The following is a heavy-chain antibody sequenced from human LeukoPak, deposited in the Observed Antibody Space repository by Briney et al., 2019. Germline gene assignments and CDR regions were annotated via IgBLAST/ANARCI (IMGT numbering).Heavy chain of an antibody. CDR1: GGTFSSYA. J-gene: IGHJ6*02. D-gene: IGHD3-10*01. CDR3: ASSSFTMVRGVIQGGMDV. Sequence: ASVKVSCKASGGTFSSYAISWVRQAPGQGLEWMGGIIPIFGTANYAQKFQGRVTITADESTSTAYMELSSLRSEDTAVYYCASSSFTMVRGVIQGGMDVWGQGTTVTVSS. V-gene: IGHV1-69*01. CDR2: IIPIFGTA.